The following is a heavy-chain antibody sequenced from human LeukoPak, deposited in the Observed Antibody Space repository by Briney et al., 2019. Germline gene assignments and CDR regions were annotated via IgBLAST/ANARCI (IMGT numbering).Heavy chain of an antibody. CDR1: GFTVSSNY. D-gene: IGHD6-19*01. Sequence: PGGSLRLSCAASGFTVSSNYMSWVRQAPGKGLEWVSVIYSGGSTYYADSVKGRFTISRDNSKNTLYLQMNSLRAEDTAVYYCARDRSGWYYFDYWGQGTLVTVSS. J-gene: IGHJ4*02. V-gene: IGHV3-53*01. CDR3: ARDRSGWYYFDY. CDR2: IYSGGST.